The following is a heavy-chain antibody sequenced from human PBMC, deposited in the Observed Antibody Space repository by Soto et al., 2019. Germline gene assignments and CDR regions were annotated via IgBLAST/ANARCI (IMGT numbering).Heavy chain of an antibody. CDR3: ARGTGNYYYGMDV. CDR1: GFTFSSYG. D-gene: IGHD1-1*01. J-gene: IGHJ6*02. V-gene: IGHV3-33*01. CDR2: IWYDGSTK. Sequence: GGSLRLSCAASGFTFSSYGMHWVRQAPGKGLEWVAVIWYDGSTKNYPDSVKGRFTISRDNSKNTLYLQMNSLRAEDTAVYYCARGTGNYYYGMDVWGQGTTVTVSS.